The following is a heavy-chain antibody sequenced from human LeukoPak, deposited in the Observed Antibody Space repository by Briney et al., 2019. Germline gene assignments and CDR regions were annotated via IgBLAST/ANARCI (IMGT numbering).Heavy chain of an antibody. CDR3: AKDSGFSLTYVDF. CDR1: GFTFRSSA. D-gene: IGHD3-10*01. V-gene: IGHV3-23*01. CDR2: MRPSGGT. Sequence: GGSLRLSCAASGFTFRSSAMSWFRQAPGKGLEWVSTMRPSGGTYYADSVKGRFTISRDNSKNTLYLQMNSLRAEDTAIYYCAKDSGFSLTYVDFWDEGTLVTVSS. J-gene: IGHJ4*02.